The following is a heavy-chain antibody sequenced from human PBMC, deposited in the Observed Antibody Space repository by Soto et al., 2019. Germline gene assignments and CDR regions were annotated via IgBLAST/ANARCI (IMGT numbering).Heavy chain of an antibody. CDR1: GGTFSSYA. CDR3: AREVGRVPQYSYYFDY. V-gene: IGHV1-69*01. D-gene: IGHD5-18*01. Sequence: QVQLVQSGAEVKKPGSSVKVSCKASGGTFSSYAISWVRQAPGQGLEWMGGIIPIFGTANYAQKFQGRVTITADESTSKAYMELSSLRSEDTAVYYGAREVGRVPQYSYYFDYWGQGTLVTVSS. J-gene: IGHJ4*02. CDR2: IIPIFGTA.